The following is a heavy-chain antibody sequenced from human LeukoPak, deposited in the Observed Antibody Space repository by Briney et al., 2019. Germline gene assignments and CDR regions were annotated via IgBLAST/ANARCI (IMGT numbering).Heavy chain of an antibody. CDR2: IIPIFGTA. D-gene: IGHD5-18*01. J-gene: IGHJ4*02. Sequence: SVKVSCKASGGTFSSYAISWVRQAPGQGLEWMGGIIPIFGTANYAQKFQGRVTITADESTSTAYMELSSLRSEDTAVYYCARVIDGYSYGSWDYWGQGTLVTVSS. CDR3: ARVIDGYSYGSWDY. V-gene: IGHV1-69*13. CDR1: GGTFSSYA.